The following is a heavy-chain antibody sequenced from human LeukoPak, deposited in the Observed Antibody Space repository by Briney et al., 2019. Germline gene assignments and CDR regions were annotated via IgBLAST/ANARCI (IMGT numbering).Heavy chain of an antibody. CDR1: GFTFSNYA. D-gene: IGHD2-21*02. CDR3: VREDTPATANY. V-gene: IGHV3-23*01. J-gene: IGHJ4*02. Sequence: GSLRLSCAASGFTFSNYAMNWVRQAPGKGLEWVSGIGGGGDITYYADSVTGRFTISRDNSKDTLFLQMHSLRPGDTAVYYCVREDTPATANYWGQGTLVTVSS. CDR2: IGGGGDIT.